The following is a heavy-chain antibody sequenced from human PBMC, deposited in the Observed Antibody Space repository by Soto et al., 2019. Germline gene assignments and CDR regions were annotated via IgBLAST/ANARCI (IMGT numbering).Heavy chain of an antibody. V-gene: IGHV3-66*01. CDR3: ARVHSSNYHYFEY. CDR2: IYTAGSA. CDR1: GFTVSSYH. Sequence: EVQLVESGGGLVQPGGSLRLSCAASGFTVSSYHMSWVRQAPGKGLEWVSVIYTAGSADFADSVKGRFTVSRDTSKNTLYPQMSSLRAEDTAVYYCARVHSSNYHYFEYWDEGTLFTVAS. D-gene: IGHD6-13*01. J-gene: IGHJ4*02.